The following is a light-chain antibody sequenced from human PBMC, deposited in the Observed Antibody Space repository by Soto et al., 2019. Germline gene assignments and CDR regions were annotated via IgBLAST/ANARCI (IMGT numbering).Light chain of an antibody. V-gene: IGKV3-11*01. J-gene: IGKJ5*01. Sequence: EIVLTQSPATLSLSPGERATLSCRASQSVSSYLAWYQQKPGQAPXXLXYDASNRATGIPARFSGSGSGTDFTLTISSLEPEDFAVYYGQQRSNWPPKVTFGQGTRLENK. CDR1: QSVSSY. CDR2: DAS. CDR3: QQRSNWPPKVT.